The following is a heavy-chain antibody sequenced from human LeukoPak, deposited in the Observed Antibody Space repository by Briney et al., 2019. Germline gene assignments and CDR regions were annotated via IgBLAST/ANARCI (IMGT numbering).Heavy chain of an antibody. Sequence: PSETLSLTCAVYGGSFSGYYGSWIRQPPGKGLEWIGEINHSGSTNYNPSLKSRVTISVDTSKNQFSLKLSSVTAADTAVYYCASSSTSGLYYFDYWGQGTLVTVSS. V-gene: IGHV4-34*01. CDR2: INHSGST. CDR3: ASSSTSGLYYFDY. J-gene: IGHJ4*02. D-gene: IGHD2-2*01. CDR1: GGSFSGYY.